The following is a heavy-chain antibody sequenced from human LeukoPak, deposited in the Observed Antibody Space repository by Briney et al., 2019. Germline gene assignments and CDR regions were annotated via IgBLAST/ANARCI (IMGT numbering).Heavy chain of an antibody. Sequence: GGSLRLSCAASGFTFSDDFMNWIRQAPGKGLEWVSYISSSGNIIYYADSVKGRFTISRDNAKNSLYLQMNSLRAEDTAVYYCARGHIVGATIWGQEPRSPSPQ. J-gene: IGHJ4*02. CDR3: ARGHIVGATI. V-gene: IGHV3-11*01. CDR1: GFTFSDDF. D-gene: IGHD1-26*01. CDR2: ISSSGNII.